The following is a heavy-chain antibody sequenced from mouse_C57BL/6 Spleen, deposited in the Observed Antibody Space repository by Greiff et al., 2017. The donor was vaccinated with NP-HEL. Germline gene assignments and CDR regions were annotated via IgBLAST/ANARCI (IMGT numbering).Heavy chain of an antibody. Sequence: VQLQQPGAELVRPGSSVKLSCKASGYTFTSYWMDWVKQRPGQGLEWIGNIYPSDSETHYNQKFKDKATLTVDKSSSTAYMQLSSLTSEDSAVYYCARLYYDYDEDFDVWGTGTTVTVSS. V-gene: IGHV1-61*01. J-gene: IGHJ1*03. CDR2: IYPSDSET. CDR3: ARLYYDYDEDFDV. CDR1: GYTFTSYW. D-gene: IGHD2-4*01.